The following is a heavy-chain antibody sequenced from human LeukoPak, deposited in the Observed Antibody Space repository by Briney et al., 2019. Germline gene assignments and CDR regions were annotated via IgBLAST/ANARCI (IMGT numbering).Heavy chain of an antibody. CDR2: INHSGST. CDR3: ARGCVGNCPKGATFDY. Sequence: PSETLSLTCAVYGGSFSGYYWTWIRQPPGKGLEWIGEINHSGSTNYNPSLKSRATISVDTSMNQFSLKLRSVTAADTAVYYCARGCVGNCPKGATFDYWGQGTLVTVSS. J-gene: IGHJ4*02. V-gene: IGHV4-34*01. CDR1: GGSFSGYY. D-gene: IGHD1-7*01.